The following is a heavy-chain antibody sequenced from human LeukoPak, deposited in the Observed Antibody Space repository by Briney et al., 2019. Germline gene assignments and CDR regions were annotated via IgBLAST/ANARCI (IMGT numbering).Heavy chain of an antibody. J-gene: IGHJ4*02. D-gene: IGHD2-2*01. CDR3: ARRYCSSTSCSLYYFDY. V-gene: IGHV1-18*01. CDR1: GYTFTSYG. CDR2: ISAYNGNT. Sequence: ASVKVSCKASGYTFTSYGISWVRQAPGQGLEWMGWISAYNGNTNYAQKLQGRVTMTTDTSTSTAYMELSSLRSEDTAVYYCARRYCSSTSCSLYYFDYWGQGTLVTVSS.